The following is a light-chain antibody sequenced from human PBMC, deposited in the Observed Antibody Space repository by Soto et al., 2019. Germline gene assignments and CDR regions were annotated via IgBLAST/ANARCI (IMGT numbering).Light chain of an antibody. Sequence: ELVLTQSPGTLSLSPGGRATLSCRASQSVSSNYLAWYQRKPGQAPRLLIYGASSRATDIPHRFSGSGSGTDFTLTITRLEPEDFAVYYCQQYGSSPPTFGQGTKVEIK. CDR2: GAS. CDR3: QQYGSSPPT. CDR1: QSVSSNY. J-gene: IGKJ1*01. V-gene: IGKV3-20*01.